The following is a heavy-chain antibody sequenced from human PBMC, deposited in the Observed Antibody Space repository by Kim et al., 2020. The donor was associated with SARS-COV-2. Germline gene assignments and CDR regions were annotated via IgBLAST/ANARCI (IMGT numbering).Heavy chain of an antibody. CDR3: ARMGSDY. V-gene: IGHV4-59*08. CDR2: IYYSGST. CDR1: GGSISSYY. Sequence: SETLSLTCTVSGGSISSYYWSWIRQPPGKGLEWIGYIYYSGSTNYNPSLKSRVTISVDTSKNQFSLKLSSVTAADTAVYYCARMGSDYWGQGTLVTVSS. J-gene: IGHJ4*02.